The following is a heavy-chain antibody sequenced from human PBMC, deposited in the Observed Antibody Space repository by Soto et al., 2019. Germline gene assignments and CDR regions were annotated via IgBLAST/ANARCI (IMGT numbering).Heavy chain of an antibody. D-gene: IGHD3-9*01. CDR1: GDTFTSYY. Sequence: ASVKVSCTESGDTFTSYYMHWVRQAPGQGLEWMGIINPSGGSTSYAQKFQGRVTMTRDTSTSTVYMELSSLRSEDTAVYYCARARVPVLRYFDWPPYGMDVWGQGTTVTVSS. CDR2: INPSGGST. CDR3: ARARVPVLRYFDWPPYGMDV. J-gene: IGHJ6*02. V-gene: IGHV1-46*03.